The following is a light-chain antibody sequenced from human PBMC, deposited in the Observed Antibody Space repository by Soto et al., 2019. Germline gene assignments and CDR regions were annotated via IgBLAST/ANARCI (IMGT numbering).Light chain of an antibody. CDR3: CSYAGTYTLL. J-gene: IGLJ2*01. CDR1: SSDVGGYNY. CDR2: DVN. V-gene: IGLV2-11*01. Sequence: QSVLTQPRSVSGSPGQSVTISCTGTSSDVGGYNYVSWYQQHPGKAPKLMIYDVNDRPSGVPDRFSGSKSGNTASLTISGLQAEGEADYYCCSYAGTYTLLFGGGTK.